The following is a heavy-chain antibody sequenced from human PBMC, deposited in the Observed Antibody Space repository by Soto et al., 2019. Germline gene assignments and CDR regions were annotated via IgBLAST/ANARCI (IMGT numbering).Heavy chain of an antibody. J-gene: IGHJ4*02. CDR2: ISGSAITT. V-gene: IGHV3-11*01. D-gene: IGHD6-6*01. CDR1: GFTFSDSY. CDR3: AKFLGGIPARPFDS. Sequence: QVQLVESGGGLVKPGGSVRLSCAASGFTFSDSYMSWVRQAPGKGLEWVSYISGSAITTSHADSVKGRFTISRDNGKNSVYLQMDSLRVEDTAVYYCAKFLGGIPARPFDSWGQGTLVTVSS.